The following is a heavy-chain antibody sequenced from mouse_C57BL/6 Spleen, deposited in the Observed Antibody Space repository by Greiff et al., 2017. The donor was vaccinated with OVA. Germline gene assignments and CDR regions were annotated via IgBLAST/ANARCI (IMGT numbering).Heavy chain of an antibody. CDR1: GYAFTNYL. V-gene: IGHV1-54*01. J-gene: IGHJ2*01. CDR2: INPGSGGT. Sequence: QVQLQQSGAELVRPGTSVKVSCKASGYAFTNYLIEWVKQRPGQGLEWIGVINPGSGGTNYNEKFKGKATLTADKSSSTAYMQLSSLTSEDSTVYFCAKENFDYWGQGTTLTVSS. CDR3: AKENFDY.